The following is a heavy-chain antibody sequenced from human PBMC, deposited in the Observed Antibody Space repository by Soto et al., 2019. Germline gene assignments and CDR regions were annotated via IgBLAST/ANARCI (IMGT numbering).Heavy chain of an antibody. D-gene: IGHD3-3*01. V-gene: IGHV3-23*01. CDR1: GFTFSSYA. CDR2: VSGSGGST. CDR3: AKGGVTYYDFWSGYSVDP. J-gene: IGHJ5*02. Sequence: GGSLRLSCAASGFTFSSYAMSWVRQAPGKGLEWVSAVSGSGGSTYYADSVKGRFTISRDNSKNTLYLQMNSLRTEDTAVYYCAKGGVTYYDFWSGYSVDPWGQGTLVTVSS.